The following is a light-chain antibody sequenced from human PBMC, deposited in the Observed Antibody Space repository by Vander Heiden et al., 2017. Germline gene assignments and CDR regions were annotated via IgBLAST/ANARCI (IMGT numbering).Light chain of an antibody. Sequence: DIVMTQSPLSLPVTPGEPASIPCTSSQHLLHSNGSNILDWYLQKPGQSPQILIYLGSNRASGVPDRFSGSGSGTDFTLKISRVEAEDVGVYYCMQALQTPPWTFGQGTKVEIK. CDR2: LGS. CDR3: MQALQTPPWT. CDR1: QHLLHSNGSNI. J-gene: IGKJ1*01. V-gene: IGKV2-28*01.